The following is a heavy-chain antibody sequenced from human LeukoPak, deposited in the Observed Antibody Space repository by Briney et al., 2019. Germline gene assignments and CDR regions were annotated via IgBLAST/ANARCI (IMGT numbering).Heavy chain of an antibody. V-gene: IGHV3-48*01. CDR1: GFTFSSYS. Sequence: GGSLRLSCAASGFTFSSYSMNWVRQAPGKGLEWLSYISSSSTTIYYADSVKGRFTISRDNAKNSLYLQMNSLRAEDTALYYCARDEYYDSSGYTSWGQGTLVTVSS. J-gene: IGHJ4*02. CDR3: ARDEYYDSSGYTS. D-gene: IGHD3-22*01. CDR2: ISSSSTTI.